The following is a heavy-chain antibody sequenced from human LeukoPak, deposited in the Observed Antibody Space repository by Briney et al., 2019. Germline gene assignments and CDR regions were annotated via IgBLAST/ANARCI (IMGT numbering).Heavy chain of an antibody. CDR2: INHSGNT. J-gene: IGHJ5*02. V-gene: IGHV4-34*01. D-gene: IGHD2-15*01. CDR1: GGSFSGYY. Sequence: SETLSLTCAVYGGSFSGYYWSWIRQPPGKGLEWIGEINHSGNTYYNPSLKSRVTISVDTSKNQFSLKLSSVTAADTAVYYCARQGGSYWDWFDPWGQGTLVTVSS. CDR3: ARQGGSYWDWFDP.